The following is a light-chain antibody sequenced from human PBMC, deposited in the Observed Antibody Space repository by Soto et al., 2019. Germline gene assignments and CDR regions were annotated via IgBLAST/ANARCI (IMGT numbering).Light chain of an antibody. CDR1: QSVITY. CDR3: QQRYSWPPIT. J-gene: IGKJ5*01. V-gene: IGKV3-11*01. Sequence: EIVLTQSPATLSLSPGERATLSCTASQSVITYLAWYQQKPGQAPRLLIYDASNRATGIPARFSGSGSGTEFTLTISSLEPEDFAVYYCQQRYSWPPITFGQGTRLEIK. CDR2: DAS.